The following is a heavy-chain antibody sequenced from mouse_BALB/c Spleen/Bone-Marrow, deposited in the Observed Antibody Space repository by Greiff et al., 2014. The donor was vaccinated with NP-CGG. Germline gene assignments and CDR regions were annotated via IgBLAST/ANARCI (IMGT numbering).Heavy chain of an antibody. V-gene: IGHV1S132*01. CDR1: GYTFTNYW. CDR3: ARNYDYDEGAWFTY. CDR2: IFPGTDTT. D-gene: IGHD2-4*01. Sequence: VQLKDSGAEVVNPGASVKLSCRTSGYTFTNYWIQWVKQRPGQGLGWIGEIFPGTDTTYYNEKFKDKATLTIDTSSSTAYMQLSNLTSEDSAVYFCARNYDYDEGAWFTYWGQGTLVTVSA. J-gene: IGHJ3*01.